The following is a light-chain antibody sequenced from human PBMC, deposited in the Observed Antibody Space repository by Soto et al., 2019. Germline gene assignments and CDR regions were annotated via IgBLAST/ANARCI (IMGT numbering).Light chain of an antibody. CDR3: AVWDGSLNGWV. Sequence: QSVLTQPPSASGTPGQRVTISCSGSSSNIGTNAVNWCQQLPGTAPRLLIYSNDQRPPGVPDRFSGSKSGTSASLGTSGLQSEDEADYFCAVWDGSLNGWVFGGGTKVTVL. CDR2: SND. J-gene: IGLJ3*02. CDR1: SSNIGTNA. V-gene: IGLV1-44*01.